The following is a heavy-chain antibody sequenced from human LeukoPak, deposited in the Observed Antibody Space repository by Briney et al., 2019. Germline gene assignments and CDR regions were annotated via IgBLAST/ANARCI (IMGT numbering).Heavy chain of an antibody. Sequence: SEALSLTCTVYGGSFSGYYWTWIRQSPGKGLEWIGEINHSGSTNNNPSLKSRVTTSVDTSKNQFSLKLSSVTAADTAVYYCAREGMDYPDAFDIWGQGTMVTVSS. CDR2: INHSGST. D-gene: IGHD3/OR15-3a*01. CDR3: AREGMDYPDAFDI. V-gene: IGHV4-34*01. CDR1: GGSFSGYY. J-gene: IGHJ3*02.